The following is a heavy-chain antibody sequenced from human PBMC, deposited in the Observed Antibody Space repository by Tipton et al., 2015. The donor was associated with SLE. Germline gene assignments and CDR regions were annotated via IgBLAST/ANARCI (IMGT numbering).Heavy chain of an antibody. J-gene: IGHJ3*02. Sequence: SLRLSCAASGFTVSSNYMSWVRQAPGKGLEWVSVIYSGGSTYYADSVKGRFTISRDNSKNTLYLQMNSLRAEDTAVYYCARDHQGGGYVIGASSGWYRAFDIWGQGTMVTVSS. CDR3: ARDHQGGGYVIGASSGWYRAFDI. V-gene: IGHV3-66*02. CDR1: GFTVSSNY. D-gene: IGHD6-19*01. CDR2: IYSGGST.